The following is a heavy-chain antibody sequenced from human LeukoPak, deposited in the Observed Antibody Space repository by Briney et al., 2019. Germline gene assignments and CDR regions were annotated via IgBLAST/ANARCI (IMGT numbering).Heavy chain of an antibody. J-gene: IGHJ5*02. D-gene: IGHD2-15*01. CDR2: INPNSGGT. CDR1: GYTFPGYY. V-gene: IGHV1-2*02. Sequence: ASVKVSCKASGYTFPGYYMHWVRQAPGQGLEWMGWINPNSGGTNYAQKFQGRVTMTRDTSISTAYMELSRLRSDDTAVYYCARDPQAYCSGGSCLFNWFDPWGQGTLVTVSS. CDR3: ARDPQAYCSGGSCLFNWFDP.